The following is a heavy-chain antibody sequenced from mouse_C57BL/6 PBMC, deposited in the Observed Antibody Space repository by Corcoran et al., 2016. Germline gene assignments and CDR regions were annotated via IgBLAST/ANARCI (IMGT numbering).Heavy chain of an antibody. J-gene: IGHJ3*01. Sequence: QIQLVQSGPELKKPGETVKISCKASGYTFTTYGMSWVKQAPGKGLKWMGWINTYSGVPTYADDFKGRFAFSLETSASTAYLQINNLKNEDTATYFCARSYDYDGFAYWGQGTLVTVSA. CDR3: ARSYDYDGFAY. CDR1: GYTFTTYG. D-gene: IGHD2-4*01. CDR2: INTYSGVP. V-gene: IGHV9-3*01.